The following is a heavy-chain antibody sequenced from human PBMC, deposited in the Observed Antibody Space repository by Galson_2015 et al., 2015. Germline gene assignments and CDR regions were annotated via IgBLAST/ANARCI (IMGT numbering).Heavy chain of an antibody. CDR3: ARDRGIAALALGGWFDP. V-gene: IGHV1-3*01. J-gene: IGHJ5*02. CDR2: INAGNGNT. D-gene: IGHD6-6*01. CDR1: GYTFTSYA. Sequence: SVKVSCKASGYTFTSYAMHWVRQAPGQRLEWMGWINAGNGNTKYSQKFQGRVTITRDTSASTAYMELSSLRSEDTAVYYCARDRGIAALALGGWFDPWGQGTLVTVSS.